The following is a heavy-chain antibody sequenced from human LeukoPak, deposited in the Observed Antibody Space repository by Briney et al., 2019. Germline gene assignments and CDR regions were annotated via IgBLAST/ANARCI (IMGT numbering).Heavy chain of an antibody. CDR1: GYTFTSYG. CDR3: ARAYDSSAYRHPGFDY. D-gene: IGHD3-22*01. V-gene: IGHV1-18*01. CDR2: ISAYNGYT. J-gene: IGHJ4*02. Sequence: ASVKVSCKASGYTFTSYGISWVRQAPGQGLEWMGWISAYNGYTKYVEKVQGRVTMTTDTSTSTAYMELRSLRSDDTAVYSCARAYDSSAYRHPGFDYWGQGTLVTVSS.